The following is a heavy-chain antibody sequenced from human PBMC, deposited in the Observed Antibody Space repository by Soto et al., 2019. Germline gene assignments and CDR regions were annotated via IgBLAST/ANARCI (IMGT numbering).Heavy chain of an antibody. CDR3: ARRGSGSYYDY. CDR2: ISGSGGST. V-gene: IGHV3-23*01. J-gene: IGHJ4*01. D-gene: IGHD1-26*01. Sequence: EVQLLESGGGLVQPGGSLRLSCAASGFTFSSYAMRWVRQAPVKGLEWVSAISGSGGSTYYADSVKGRFTISRDNSKNTLYLQMNRLRAEDTAVYYCARRGSGSYYDYWGHGTLVTVSS. CDR1: GFTFSSYA.